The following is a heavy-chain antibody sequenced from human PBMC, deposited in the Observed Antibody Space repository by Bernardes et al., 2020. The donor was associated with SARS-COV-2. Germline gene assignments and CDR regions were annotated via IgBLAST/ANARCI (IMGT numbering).Heavy chain of an antibody. CDR1: GFSLSTYW. CDR2: INQDGSQK. CDR3: ARAYSLDYYASGSYLDY. D-gene: IGHD3-10*01. Sequence: GGSLRLSCAASGFSLSTYWMSWVRQAPGKGLEWVANINQDGSQKYYVDSVEGRFTISRDNARNSLYPQMNSLRAEDTAVYYCARAYSLDYYASGSYLDYWGQGTLATVSS. J-gene: IGHJ4*02. V-gene: IGHV3-7*03.